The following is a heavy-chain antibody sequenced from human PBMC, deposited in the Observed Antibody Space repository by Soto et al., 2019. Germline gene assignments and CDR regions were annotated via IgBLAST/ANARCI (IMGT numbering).Heavy chain of an antibody. CDR1: GSTFTSYY. D-gene: IGHD6-19*01. CDR3: ARVPRAGTFAFDI. J-gene: IGHJ3*02. Sequence: ASVKVSCKASGSTFTSYYMHWVRQAPGQGLEWMGIINPSGGSTSYAQKFQGRVTMTRDTSTSTVYMELSSLRSEDTAVYYCARVPRAGTFAFDIWGQGTMVTVSS. V-gene: IGHV1-46*01. CDR2: INPSGGST.